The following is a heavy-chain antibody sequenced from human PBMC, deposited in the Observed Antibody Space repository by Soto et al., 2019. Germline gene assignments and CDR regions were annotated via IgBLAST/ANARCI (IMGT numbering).Heavy chain of an antibody. CDR2: ISAYNGNT. CDR3: ARDLGTYDFWSGYSDPPYYFDY. CDR1: GYTFTSYG. Sequence: GASVKVSCKASGYTFTSYGISWVRQAPGQGLEWMGWISAYNGNTNYAQKLQGRVTMTTDTSTSTAYMELRSLRSDDTAVYYCARDLGTYDFWSGYSDPPYYFDYWGQGTLVTVSS. J-gene: IGHJ4*02. D-gene: IGHD3-3*01. V-gene: IGHV1-18*01.